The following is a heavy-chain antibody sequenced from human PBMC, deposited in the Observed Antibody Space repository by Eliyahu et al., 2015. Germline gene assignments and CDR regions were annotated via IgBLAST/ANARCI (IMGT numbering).Heavy chain of an antibody. J-gene: IGHJ4*02. CDR2: IYSVGST. V-gene: IGHV3-53*01. Sequence: EVQLVESGGGLIXPGGXLRLSCXVSXFTVSXXYMNWVRXAPGKGLEWVSLIYSVGSTYYADSVKGRFTISRDGSKNTLYLQMNSLRVDDTAVYYCSTVDYWGQGTLVTVS. CDR1: XFTVSXXY. CDR3: STVDY.